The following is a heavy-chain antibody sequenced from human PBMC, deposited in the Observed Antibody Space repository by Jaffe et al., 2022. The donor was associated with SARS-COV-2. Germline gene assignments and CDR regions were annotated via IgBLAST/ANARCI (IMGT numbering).Heavy chain of an antibody. CDR3: TRRWIQLWTDAFDI. CDR1: GFTFGDYA. CDR2: IRSKAYGGTT. V-gene: IGHV3-49*05. Sequence: EVQLVESGGGLVKPGRSLRLSCTASGFTFGDYAMSWFRQAPGKGLEWVGFIRSKAYGGTTEYAASVKGRFTISRDDSKSIAYLQMNSLKTEDTAVYYCTRRWIQLWTDAFDIWGQGTMVTVSS. J-gene: IGHJ3*02. D-gene: IGHD5-18*01.